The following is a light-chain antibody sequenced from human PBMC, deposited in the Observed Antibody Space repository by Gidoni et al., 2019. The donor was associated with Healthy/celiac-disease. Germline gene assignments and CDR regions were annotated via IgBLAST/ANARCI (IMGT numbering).Light chain of an antibody. CDR3: HQRSNWPPT. J-gene: IGKJ3*01. V-gene: IGKV3-11*01. CDR2: DAS. Sequence: EVVLTQSPATLSLSPGERATLSCRASQSVSSYLAWYQQKPGQAPRLLIYDASHRATGIPARFSGSGSGTDFTPTISSLEPEDFAVYYCHQRSNWPPTFGPGTKVDIK. CDR1: QSVSSY.